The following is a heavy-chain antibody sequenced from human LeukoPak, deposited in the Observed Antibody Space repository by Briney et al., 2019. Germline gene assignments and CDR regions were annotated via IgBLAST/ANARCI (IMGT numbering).Heavy chain of an antibody. V-gene: IGHV3-49*04. D-gene: IGHD1-26*01. CDR1: GFTFGDYG. J-gene: IGHJ4*02. CDR3: VRGLTVPGAKYYFDN. Sequence: GGSLRLSCTTPGFTFGDYGLTWVRQAPGKGLEWVGFIRSKTYGGTTEFPASAKGRFSISRDDSRSIAYLQMNSLKPEDTALYYCVRGLTVPGAKYYFDNWGQGTLVTVSS. CDR2: IRSKTYGGTT.